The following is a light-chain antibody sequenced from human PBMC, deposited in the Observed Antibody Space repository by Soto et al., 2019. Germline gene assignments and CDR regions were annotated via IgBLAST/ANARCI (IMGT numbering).Light chain of an antibody. J-gene: IGKJ1*01. V-gene: IGKV3-15*01. CDR1: RSVSSN. CDR2: GAS. CDR3: QQYNNWPP. Sequence: EIVLTQSPATLSLSPGERATLSCRASRSVSSNLAWYQQKPGQAPRLLIYGASTRATGIPARFSGSGSGTEFTLTISSLQSEDFAVYYCQQYNNWPPFGQGTKVDIK.